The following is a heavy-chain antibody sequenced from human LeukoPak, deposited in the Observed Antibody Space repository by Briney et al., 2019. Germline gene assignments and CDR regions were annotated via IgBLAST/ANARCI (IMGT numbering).Heavy chain of an antibody. J-gene: IGHJ4*02. CDR3: ARVPVYSGTYFDY. V-gene: IGHV4-30-4*01. CDR1: GGSISSGDYY. Sequence: SETLSLTCTVSGGSISSGDYYWSWLRQPPGKGLEWIGYIYYSGSTYFNPSLKSRVTISVEMSKNQFSLKLSSVTAADTAVYYCARVPVYSGTYFDYWGQGALVTVSS. CDR2: IYYSGST. D-gene: IGHD1-26*01.